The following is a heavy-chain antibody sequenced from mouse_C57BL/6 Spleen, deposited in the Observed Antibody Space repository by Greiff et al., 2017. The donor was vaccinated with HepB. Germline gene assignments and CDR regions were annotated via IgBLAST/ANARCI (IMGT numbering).Heavy chain of an antibody. D-gene: IGHD2-10*02. V-gene: IGHV5-9*01. CDR1: GFTFSSYT. Sequence: EVMLVESGGGLVKPGGSLKLSCAASGFTFSSYTMSWVRQTPETRLEWVATISGGGGNNYYPDSVKGRFTLSRDNAKNTLYLQRSSLRSEDTALYYCARCPGYGNFFVDYCGQGTTLTVSS. CDR2: ISGGGGNN. J-gene: IGHJ2*01. CDR3: ARCPGYGNFFVDY.